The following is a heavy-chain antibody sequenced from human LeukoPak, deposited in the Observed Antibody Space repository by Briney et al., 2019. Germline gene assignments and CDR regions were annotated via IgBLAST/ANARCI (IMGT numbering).Heavy chain of an antibody. CDR3: AKDGVVVVPAAMGYYYGMDV. CDR1: GFTFSSYA. D-gene: IGHD2-2*01. CDR2: ISYDGSNK. J-gene: IGHJ6*04. Sequence: PGGSLRLSCAASGFTFSSYAMHWVRQAPGKGLEWVAVISYDGSNKYYADSVKGRFTISRDNSKNTLYLQMNSLRAEDTAVYYCAKDGVVVVPAAMGYYYGMDVWGKGTTVTVSS. V-gene: IGHV3-30*04.